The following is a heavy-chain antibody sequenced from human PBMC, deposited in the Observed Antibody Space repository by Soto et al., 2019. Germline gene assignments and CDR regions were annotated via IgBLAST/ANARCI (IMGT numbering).Heavy chain of an antibody. CDR2: ISWDSAII. CDR3: AKGDWLVKDFNYNGLDV. CDR1: GFTFHDYA. J-gene: IGHJ6*02. D-gene: IGHD3-9*01. Sequence: EVQLVESGGGLVQPGRSLRLSCTASGFTFHDYAMHWVRQAPGKGLEWVSGISWDSAIISYAGSVKGRFTISRDNAKDSLYLQMNSLRGEDTALYYCAKGDWLVKDFNYNGLDVWGQGTTVTVSS. V-gene: IGHV3-9*01.